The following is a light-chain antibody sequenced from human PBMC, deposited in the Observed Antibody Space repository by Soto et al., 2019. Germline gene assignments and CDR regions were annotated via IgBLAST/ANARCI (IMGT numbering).Light chain of an antibody. V-gene: IGKV3-20*01. Sequence: EIVLTQSPGTLSLSPGETATLSCRTSQTISRDDLAWYQQRPGQAPRLLVSATSRRATGIPDRFYGYGSGTDFTLTLSSLEPEDFGVYYCYQYYTSPHTFGPGTRVDIK. CDR2: ATS. CDR1: QTISRDD. J-gene: IGKJ3*01. CDR3: YQYYTSPHT.